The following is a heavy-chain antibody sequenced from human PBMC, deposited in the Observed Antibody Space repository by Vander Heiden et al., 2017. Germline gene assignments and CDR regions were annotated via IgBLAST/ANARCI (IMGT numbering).Heavy chain of an antibody. CDR3: ARVDNCVDY. CDR1: GVTFDNYW. V-gene: IGHV3-7*01. J-gene: IGHJ4*02. D-gene: IGHD2-21*01. CDR2: IRQDGREK. Sequence: EVQLVESGGGLVQPGGSLRLSCAVSGVTFDNYWMSWVRQAPGKGLEWVANIRQDGREKYYVDSVKGRFTISRDNAKNSLYLKMNSLRAEDTAVYYFARVDNCVDYWGQGTLVTVSS.